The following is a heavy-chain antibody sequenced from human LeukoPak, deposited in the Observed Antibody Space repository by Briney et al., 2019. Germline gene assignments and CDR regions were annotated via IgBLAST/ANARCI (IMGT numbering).Heavy chain of an antibody. CDR3: ARRTAMVLAY. J-gene: IGHJ4*02. CDR2: ISHSGST. Sequence: SETLSLTCAVYGGSFSGYYWGWIRQPPGKGLEWIGEISHSGSTNYNPSLKSRVTISVDTSKNQFSLKLSSVTAADTAVYYCARRTAMVLAYWGQGTLVTVSS. D-gene: IGHD5-18*01. CDR1: GGSFSGYY. V-gene: IGHV4-34*01.